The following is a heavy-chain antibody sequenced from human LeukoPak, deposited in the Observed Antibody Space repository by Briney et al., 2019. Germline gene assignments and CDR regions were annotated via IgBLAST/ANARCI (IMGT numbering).Heavy chain of an antibody. Sequence: PSETLSLTCTVSGGSIRNYYWSWIRQPPGKGLEWIGYIYYSGSTNYNPSLKSRVTISIDTSKSQFSLKLGSVTAADTAVYYCARLKPFNWNDGMNFFDYWGQGTLVTVSS. CDR3: ARLKPFNWNDGMNFFDY. V-gene: IGHV4-59*01. D-gene: IGHD1-1*01. CDR1: GGSIRNYY. CDR2: IYYSGST. J-gene: IGHJ4*02.